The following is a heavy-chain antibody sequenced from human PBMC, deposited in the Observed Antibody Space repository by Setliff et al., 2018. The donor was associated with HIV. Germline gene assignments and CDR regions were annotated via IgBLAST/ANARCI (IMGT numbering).Heavy chain of an antibody. CDR2: IIPIFGSA. CDR3: ARPTYYTDNSGHPRYYFET. CDR1: ADAFSSHV. J-gene: IGHJ5*02. Sequence: SVKVSCKASADAFSSHVISWFRQAPGQGLEWMGGIIPIFGSANFPQNFQGRLTITVDEPTSTAYMELSSLTSDDTAVYCCARPTYYTDNSGHPRYYFETWGQGTRVTVSS. V-gene: IGHV1-69*13. D-gene: IGHD3-22*01.